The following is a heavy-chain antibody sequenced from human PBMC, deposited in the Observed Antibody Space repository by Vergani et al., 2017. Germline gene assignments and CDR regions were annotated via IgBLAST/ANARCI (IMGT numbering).Heavy chain of an antibody. J-gene: IGHJ4*02. CDR1: GFTFSSYG. V-gene: IGHV3-30*18. D-gene: IGHD4/OR15-4a*01. Sequence: QVQLVESGGGVVQPGRSLRLSCAASGFTFSSYGMHWVRQAPGKGLEWVAVISYDGSNKYYADSVKGRFTISRDNSKNTLYLQMNSLRAEDTAVYYCAKAANPGQHGLPGELDCWGQGTLVTVSS. CDR3: AKAANPGQHGLPGELDC. CDR2: ISYDGSNK.